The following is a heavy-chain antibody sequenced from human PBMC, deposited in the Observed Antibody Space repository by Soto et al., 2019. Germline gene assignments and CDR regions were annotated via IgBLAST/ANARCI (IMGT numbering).Heavy chain of an antibody. V-gene: IGHV3-48*01. Sequence: WGSLRLSCAASEFTFSTYAMNWVRQAPGKGLEWVSYISSSSQNIRYADSVKGRFTISRDNAKNSLYLQMNSLRAEDTAVYYCARDQSRGQVFYYYMDVWGKGTTVTVSS. CDR2: ISSSSQNI. D-gene: IGHD3-10*01. J-gene: IGHJ6*03. CDR3: ARDQSRGQVFYYYMDV. CDR1: EFTFSTYA.